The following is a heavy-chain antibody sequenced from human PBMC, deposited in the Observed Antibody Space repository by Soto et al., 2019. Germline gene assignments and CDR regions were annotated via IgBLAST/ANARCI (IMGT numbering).Heavy chain of an antibody. CDR3: AKGRGGSGSLTPRVDF. V-gene: IGHV3-23*01. J-gene: IGHJ4*02. CDR2: ISGGSDTT. CDR1: GFTFNNYA. D-gene: IGHD3-10*01. Sequence: EVQLLESGGGLVQPGGSLRLSCAASGFTFNNYAMTWVRQAPGKGLEWGSAISGGSDTTSYADAVKGRFTVSRDGSKNTLYLQMSSLRAEDTALYYCAKGRGGSGSLTPRVDFWGQGTLVTVSS.